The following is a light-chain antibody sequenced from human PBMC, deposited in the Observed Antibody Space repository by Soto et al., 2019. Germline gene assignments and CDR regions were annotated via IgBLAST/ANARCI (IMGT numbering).Light chain of an antibody. J-gene: IGLJ1*01. Sequence: QSALTKPASVSGYPGQSITISCTGTSTDVGSHKLVSWYQQYPGNAPKLIIFEAYKRPSGVSNRFSGSKSGSTASLTISGLQAEDKADYYCCSNAVGSTYVFGTGTKVTVL. CDR2: EAY. CDR3: CSNAVGSTYV. V-gene: IGLV2-23*01. CDR1: STDVGSHKL.